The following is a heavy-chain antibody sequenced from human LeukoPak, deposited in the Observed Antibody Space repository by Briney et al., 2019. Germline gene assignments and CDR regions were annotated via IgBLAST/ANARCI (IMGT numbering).Heavy chain of an antibody. D-gene: IGHD6-19*01. Sequence: SETLSLTCAVSGGSISSSNWWSWVRQPPGKGLEWIGEIYHSGSTNYNSSLKSRVTISVDTSKNQFSLKLSSVTAADTAVYYCARDTREQWLVIGQGGMDVWGQGTTVTVSS. CDR2: IYHSGST. CDR1: GGSISSSNW. V-gene: IGHV4-4*02. CDR3: ARDTREQWLVIGQGGMDV. J-gene: IGHJ6*02.